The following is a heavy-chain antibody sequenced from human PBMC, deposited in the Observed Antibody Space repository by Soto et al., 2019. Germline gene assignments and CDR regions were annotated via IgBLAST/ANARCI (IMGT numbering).Heavy chain of an antibody. V-gene: IGHV3-15*07. CDR1: GFTFTNAC. Sequence: PGGSLRLSCAASGFTFTNACRNWVRQAPGKGLEWVGRIKTKSDAETTDYAAPVKGRFTISRDDSKNTLYLQMNSLKTEDTAVYYCTTPSGTYYSPFDYWGQGALVTVSS. CDR2: IKTKSDAETT. CDR3: TTPSGTYYSPFDY. D-gene: IGHD1-26*01. J-gene: IGHJ4*02.